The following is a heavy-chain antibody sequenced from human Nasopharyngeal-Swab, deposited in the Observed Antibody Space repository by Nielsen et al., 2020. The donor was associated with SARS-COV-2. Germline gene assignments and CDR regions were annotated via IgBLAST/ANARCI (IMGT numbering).Heavy chain of an antibody. CDR1: GFTFSSYG. V-gene: IGHV3-30*03. J-gene: IGHJ6*02. D-gene: IGHD3-3*01. CDR2: IAYDGSNK. Sequence: GESLKISCAASGFTFSSYGMHWVRQAPGKGLEWLTVIAYDGSNKFYADSVKGRFTISRDNSKNTLYLQMNSLRAEDTAVYYCATPPPNYDFWSGYYSYYYYYGMDVWGQGTTVTVSS. CDR3: ATPPPNYDFWSGYYSYYYYYGMDV.